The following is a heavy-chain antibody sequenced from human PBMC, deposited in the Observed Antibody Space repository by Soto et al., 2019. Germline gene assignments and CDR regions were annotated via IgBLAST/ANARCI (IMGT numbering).Heavy chain of an antibody. J-gene: IGHJ6*02. CDR1: GFTVSSNY. CDR2: IYSGGST. Sequence: EVQVAESGGGLVQPGGSLRLSCAASGFTVSSNYMSWVRQALGKGLEWVSLIYSGGSTYYADSVKGRFTISRDKSKNTLYLQMNSLRAEDTAMYYCARDRFPYGMDVWGQGTTVTVSS. D-gene: IGHD3-10*01. CDR3: ARDRFPYGMDV. V-gene: IGHV3-66*01.